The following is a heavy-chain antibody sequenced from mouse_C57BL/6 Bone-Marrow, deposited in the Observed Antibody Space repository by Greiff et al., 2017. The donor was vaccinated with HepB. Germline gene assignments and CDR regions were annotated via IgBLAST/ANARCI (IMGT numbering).Heavy chain of an antibody. CDR2: IHPNSGST. V-gene: IGHV1-64*01. D-gene: IGHD1-1*01. CDR3: ARSTTGPYFDV. CDR1: GYTFTSYW. Sequence: VQLQQPGAELVKPGASVKLSCKASGYTFTSYWMHWVKQRPGQGLEWIGMIHPNSGSTNYNEKFKSKATLTVDKSSSTAYMQLSSLTSEDSAVYYCARSTTGPYFDVWGTGTTVTVSS. J-gene: IGHJ1*03.